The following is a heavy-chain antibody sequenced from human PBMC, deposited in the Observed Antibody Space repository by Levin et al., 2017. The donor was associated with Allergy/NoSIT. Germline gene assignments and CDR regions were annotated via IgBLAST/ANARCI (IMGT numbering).Heavy chain of an antibody. V-gene: IGHV1-3*01. D-gene: IGHD1-1*01. CDR1: GYTFTSYA. Sequence: ASVKVSCKASGYTFTSYAMHWVRQAPGQRLEWMGWINAGNGNTKYSQKFQGRVTITRDTSASTAYMELSSLRSEDTAVYYCARDHISWKAFDIWGQGTMVTVSS. CDR3: ARDHISWKAFDI. CDR2: INAGNGNT. J-gene: IGHJ3*02.